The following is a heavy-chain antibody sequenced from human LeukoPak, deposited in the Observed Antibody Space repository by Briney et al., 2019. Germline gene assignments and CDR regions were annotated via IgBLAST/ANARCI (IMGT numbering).Heavy chain of an antibody. CDR3: ARGISSSWVDY. CDR2: IYYSGST. V-gene: IGHV4-59*01. J-gene: IGHJ4*02. D-gene: IGHD6-13*01. CDR1: GGSSSSYY. Sequence: TSETLSLTCTVSGGSSSSYYWSWLRQPPGKGLGWIGYIYYSGSTNYNPSLKSRVTISVDTSKNQFSLKLSSVTAADTAVYYCARGISSSWVDYWGQGTLVTVSS.